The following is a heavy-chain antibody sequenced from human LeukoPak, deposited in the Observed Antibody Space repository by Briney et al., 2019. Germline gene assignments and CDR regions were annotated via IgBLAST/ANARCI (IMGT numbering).Heavy chain of an antibody. CDR1: GYTFTGYY. Sequence: ASVKVSCKASGYTFTGYYMHWVRQAPGQGLEWMGWINPNSGGTNYAQKFQGRVTMTRDTSISTAYMELSRLRSDDTAVYYCARGGIQLWLRVTNEFFDYWGQGTRVTVSS. J-gene: IGHJ4*02. D-gene: IGHD5-18*01. CDR3: ARGGIQLWLRVTNEFFDY. V-gene: IGHV1-2*02. CDR2: INPNSGGT.